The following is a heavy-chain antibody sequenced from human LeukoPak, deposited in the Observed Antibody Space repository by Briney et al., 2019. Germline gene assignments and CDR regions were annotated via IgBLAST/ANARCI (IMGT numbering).Heavy chain of an antibody. Sequence: PSQTLSLTCAVSGGSISSGGYSWSWIRQPPGKGLEWIGYIYHSGSTYYNPSLKSRVTISVDRSKNQFSLKLSSVTAADTAVYYCARGGMVYYYDSSGYHDAFDIWGQGTMVTVSS. V-gene: IGHV4-30-2*01. CDR2: IYHSGST. CDR1: GGSISSGGYS. J-gene: IGHJ3*02. D-gene: IGHD3-22*01. CDR3: ARGGMVYYYDSSGYHDAFDI.